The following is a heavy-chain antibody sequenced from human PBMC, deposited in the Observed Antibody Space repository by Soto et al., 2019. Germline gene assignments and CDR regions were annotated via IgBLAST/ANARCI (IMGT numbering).Heavy chain of an antibody. CDR2: IKTRDAGERT. J-gene: IGHJ6*02. CDR1: GFSFSNAW. CDR3: TTGSVEGF. Sequence: EVQLVDSGGGLVKPGGSLRLSCEASGFSFSNAWMNWVRQAPGKGLEWVGRIKTRDAGERTNYAAPVQGRFTISRDDSKNTLYLQMNSLKTEDTAVYYCTTGSVEGFWGQGPTVTVS. D-gene: IGHD2-15*01. V-gene: IGHV3-15*07.